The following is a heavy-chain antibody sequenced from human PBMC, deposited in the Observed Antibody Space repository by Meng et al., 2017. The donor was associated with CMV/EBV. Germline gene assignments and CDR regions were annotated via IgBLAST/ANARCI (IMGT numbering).Heavy chain of an antibody. CDR3: ARRIGDIVVVPAAIHASQIWFDP. CDR2: IYYSGST. J-gene: IGHJ5*02. CDR1: GGSISSSSYY. Sequence: SETLSLTCTVSGGSISSSSYYWGWTRQPPGKGREWIGSIYYSGSTYYNPSLKSRVTISVDTSKNQFSLKLSSVTAADTAVYYCARRIGDIVVVPAAIHASQIWFDPWGQGTLVTVSS. D-gene: IGHD2-2*02. V-gene: IGHV4-39*01.